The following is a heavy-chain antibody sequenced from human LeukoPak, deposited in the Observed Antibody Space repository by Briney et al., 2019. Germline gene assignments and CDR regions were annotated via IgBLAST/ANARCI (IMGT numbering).Heavy chain of an antibody. CDR1: GGTFSSYA. D-gene: IGHD2-2*01. CDR2: IIPILGIA. J-gene: IGHJ4*02. Sequence: SVKVSCKASGGTFSSYAISWGRQAPGHGLEWMGRIIPILGIANYAQKFQGRVTITADKSTSTAYMELSSLRSEDTAVYYCARSCCSSTSCYQFDYWGQGTLVTVSS. V-gene: IGHV1-69*04. CDR3: ARSCCSSTSCYQFDY.